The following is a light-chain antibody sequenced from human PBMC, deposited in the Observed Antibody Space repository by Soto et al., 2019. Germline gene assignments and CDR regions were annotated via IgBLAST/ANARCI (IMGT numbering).Light chain of an antibody. V-gene: IGLV1-47*01. CDR2: RNN. CDR1: TSNLGSNF. CDR3: AAWDDSLSGVV. Sequence: QSVLTQPPSASGTPGQRVTISCSGSTSNLGSNFIYWYQQLPGAAPKLLISRNNQRPSGVPDRFSGSESGTSASLAISGLRSEDEADYHCAAWDDSLSGVVFGGGTQLTVL. J-gene: IGLJ7*01.